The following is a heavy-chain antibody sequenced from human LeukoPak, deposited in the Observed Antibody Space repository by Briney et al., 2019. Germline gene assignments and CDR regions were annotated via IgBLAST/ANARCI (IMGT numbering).Heavy chain of an antibody. D-gene: IGHD3-22*01. CDR1: GFTISHHW. J-gene: IGHJ4*02. Sequence: GESLRLSCAASGFTISHHWMGWVRQAPGKGLEWVANIKQDGSAAYYVDSVKGRFTISRDSADNSLYLQMNSLRAEDTAVYYCATTYYYDSSGYAGYWGQGTLVTVSS. V-gene: IGHV3-7*01. CDR2: IKQDGSAA. CDR3: ATTYYYDSSGYAGY.